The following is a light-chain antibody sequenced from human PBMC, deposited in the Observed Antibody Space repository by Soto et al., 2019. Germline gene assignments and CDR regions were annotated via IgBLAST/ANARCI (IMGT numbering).Light chain of an antibody. CDR3: CSYAGSNTFFLL. Sequence: QSALTQPASVSGSPGQSITISCTGTSSDVGILNIVSWYQHHPGKAPKLIIYDDNERPSGVSNRFSGSRSGNTASLTISGLQAEDEADYYCCSYAGSNTFFLLFGGGTKLTVL. CDR1: SSDVGILNI. V-gene: IGLV2-23*02. CDR2: DDN. J-gene: IGLJ2*01.